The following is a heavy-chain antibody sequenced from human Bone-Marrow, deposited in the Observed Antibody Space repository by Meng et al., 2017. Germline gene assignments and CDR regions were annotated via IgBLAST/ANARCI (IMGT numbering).Heavy chain of an antibody. CDR2: ISAYNGNT. V-gene: IGHV1-18*01. Sequence: GESLKVSCKASGYTFTSYGISWVRQAPGQGLEWMGWISAYNGNTNYAQKLQGRVTMTTDTSTSTAYMELRSLRSDDTAVYYCARDGDYGDYFYPQWHYYYYYGMDVWGQGTTVTVSS. D-gene: IGHD4-17*01. CDR1: GYTFTSYG. CDR3: ARDGDYGDYFYPQWHYYYYYGMDV. J-gene: IGHJ6*02.